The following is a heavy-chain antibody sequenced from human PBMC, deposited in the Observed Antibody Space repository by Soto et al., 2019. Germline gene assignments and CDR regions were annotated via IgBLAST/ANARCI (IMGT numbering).Heavy chain of an antibody. D-gene: IGHD3-16*01. J-gene: IGHJ4*02. V-gene: IGHV4-59*01. CDR2: VYYTGST. Sequence: SETLSLTCNVSGSSISSYYWSWIRQPPGKGLEWIGYVYYTGSTLYNPSLKSRVTISVDMSKKEFSLRLSSVIAADTDVYYCARTRMIESWIDSWGQGTPVTVS. CDR1: GSSISSYY. CDR3: ARTRMIESWIDS.